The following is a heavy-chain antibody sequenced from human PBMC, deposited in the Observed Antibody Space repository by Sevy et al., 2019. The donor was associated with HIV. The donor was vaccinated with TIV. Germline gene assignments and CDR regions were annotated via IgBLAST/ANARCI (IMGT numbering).Heavy chain of an antibody. J-gene: IGHJ4*02. CDR3: ARDPSIAAAGTFRLFYYFDY. Sequence: GGSLRLSCAASVFTFSSYGMHWVRQAPGKGLEWVAVIWYDGSNKYYADSVKGRFTISRDNSKNTLYLQMNSLRAEDTAVYYCARDPSIAAAGTFRLFYYFDYWGQGTLVTVSS. CDR2: IWYDGSNK. CDR1: VFTFSSYG. V-gene: IGHV3-33*01. D-gene: IGHD6-13*01.